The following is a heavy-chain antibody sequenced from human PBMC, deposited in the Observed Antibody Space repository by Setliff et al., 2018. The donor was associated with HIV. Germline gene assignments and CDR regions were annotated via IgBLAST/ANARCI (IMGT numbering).Heavy chain of an antibody. J-gene: IGHJ4*02. D-gene: IGHD1-26*01. Sequence: ASVKVSCKVSGHTLTELSMHWVRQAPGKGLEWMGGFDPEKSEKIYAQKLQGRVTMTEDTSTDTAYMELKSLRSEDTAVYYCATHRWYSGSYLRDYWGQGTLVTVSS. CDR3: ATHRWYSGSYLRDY. CDR2: FDPEKSEK. V-gene: IGHV1-24*01. CDR1: GHTLTELS.